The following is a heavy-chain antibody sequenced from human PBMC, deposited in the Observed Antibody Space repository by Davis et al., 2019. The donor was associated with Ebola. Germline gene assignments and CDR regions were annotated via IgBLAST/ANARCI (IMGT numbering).Heavy chain of an antibody. V-gene: IGHV3-64D*08. CDR1: GFTFSGYA. D-gene: IGHD3-22*01. J-gene: IGHJ4*02. CDR3: VKGIVVVTDLPFDY. Sequence: GESLKISCAASGFTFSGYAMHWVRQAPGKGLEYVSAISSNWGSTYYADSVKGRFTISRDNSKNTLYLQMSSLRAEDTAVYYCVKGIVVVTDLPFDYWGQGTLVTVSS. CDR2: ISSNWGST.